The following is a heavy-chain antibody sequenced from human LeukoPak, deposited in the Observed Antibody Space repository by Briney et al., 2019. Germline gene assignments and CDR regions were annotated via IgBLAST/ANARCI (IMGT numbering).Heavy chain of an antibody. CDR3: ARAEAVAGPVDY. CDR1: GFTFSSYS. J-gene: IGHJ4*02. Sequence: GGSLRLSCAASGFTFSSYSMNWVRQAPGKGLEWVSSISSSSSYIYYADSVKGRFTISRDNAKNSLYLQMNSLRAEDTAVYYCARAEAVAGPVDYWGRGTLVTVSS. CDR2: ISSSSSYI. V-gene: IGHV3-21*01. D-gene: IGHD6-19*01.